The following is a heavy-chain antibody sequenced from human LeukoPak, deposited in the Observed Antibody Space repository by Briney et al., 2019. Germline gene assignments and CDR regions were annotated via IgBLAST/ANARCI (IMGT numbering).Heavy chain of an antibody. J-gene: IGHJ4*02. CDR3: AREPRDGYNLFDY. Sequence: SETLSLTCTVSGGSISSYYWSWIRQPPGKGLEWIGYIYYSGSTNYNPSLKSRVTISVDTSKNQFSLTLSSVTAADTAVYYCAREPRDGYNLFDYWGQGTLVTVSS. CDR2: IYYSGST. D-gene: IGHD5-24*01. V-gene: IGHV4-59*01. CDR1: GGSISSYY.